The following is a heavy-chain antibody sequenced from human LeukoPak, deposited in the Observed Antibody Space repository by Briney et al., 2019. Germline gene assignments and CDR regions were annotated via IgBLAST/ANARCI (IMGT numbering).Heavy chain of an antibody. CDR2: INWDGGST. V-gene: IGHV3-43*01. CDR1: GLNFEDYT. D-gene: IGHD2-2*02. J-gene: IGHJ4*02. CDR3: TKGSNTWPSLFDY. Sequence: PGGSLRLSCAASGLNFEDYTMHWVRQTPGKGLEWVSLINWDGGSTYYADSVKGRFAISRDNNKNSLYLQMTSLRTEDTALYYCTKGSNTWPSLFDYWGQGTLVTVSS.